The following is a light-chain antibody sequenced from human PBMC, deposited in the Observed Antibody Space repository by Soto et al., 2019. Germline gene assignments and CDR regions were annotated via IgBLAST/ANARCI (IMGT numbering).Light chain of an antibody. V-gene: IGKV3-11*01. CDR1: QSVSSN. CDR2: AAS. CDR3: QQRSNWLWT. J-gene: IGKJ1*01. Sequence: EIVMTQSPATLSASPGERATISCRASQSVSSNLSCYQQKPGQAPRLLIYAASNRATGIPARFSGSGSGTDFTLTISSLEPEDFAVYYCQQRSNWLWTFGQGTKVDI.